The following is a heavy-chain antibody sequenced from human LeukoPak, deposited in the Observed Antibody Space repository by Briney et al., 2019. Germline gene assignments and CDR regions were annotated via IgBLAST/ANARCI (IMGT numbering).Heavy chain of an antibody. J-gene: IGHJ4*02. D-gene: IGHD3-10*01. Sequence: GGSLRLSCAASGFTFSSYEMNWVRQAPGMGLEWVSYMCSRGRYIYYAESVKGRFTISRDNAKNSLYLQMNSLRAEDTAVYYCARDLYYFGSGNFVPGLPDYWGQGTLVTVSS. CDR1: GFTFSSYE. CDR3: ARDLYYFGSGNFVPGLPDY. CDR2: MCSRGRYI. V-gene: IGHV3-48*03.